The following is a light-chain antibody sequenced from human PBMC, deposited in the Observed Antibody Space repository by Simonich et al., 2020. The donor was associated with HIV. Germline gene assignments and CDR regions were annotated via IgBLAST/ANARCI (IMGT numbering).Light chain of an antibody. CDR2: GAS. J-gene: IGKJ1*01. V-gene: IGKV3-15*01. CDR1: QSIASN. CDR3: QQYNNWPPWT. Sequence: EIVTTQSPATLSVSPGERATLSCRVSQSIASNLAWYQQKPGQAPRLVIYGASTRATGIPARFSGSGSGTEFTLTISSLQSEDFAVYYCQQYNNWPPWTFGQGTKVEIK.